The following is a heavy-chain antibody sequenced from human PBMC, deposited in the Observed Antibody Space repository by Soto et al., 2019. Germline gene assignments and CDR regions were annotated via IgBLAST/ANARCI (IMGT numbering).Heavy chain of an antibody. CDR1: GFTFSSYG. D-gene: IGHD6-6*01. Sequence: GGSLRLSCAASGFTFSSYGMHCVRQAPCKGLEWVAVISYDGSNKYYADSVKGRFTISRDNSKNTLYLQMNSLRAEDTAVYYCAKDRYSSSAPFDYWGQGTLVTVSS. CDR2: ISYDGSNK. V-gene: IGHV3-30*18. CDR3: AKDRYSSSAPFDY. J-gene: IGHJ4*02.